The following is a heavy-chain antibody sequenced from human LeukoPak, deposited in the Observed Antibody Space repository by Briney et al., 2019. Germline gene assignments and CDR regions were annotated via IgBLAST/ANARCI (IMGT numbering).Heavy chain of an antibody. D-gene: IGHD2-8*01. CDR3: ARSRGNGGLDNWFDP. CDR2: IYPDDSDT. J-gene: IGHJ5*02. Sequence: GESLKISCEVSGYSFTTYWIAWVRQMPGKGLEWTGAIYPDDSDTRYSLPFQGQVTISADKSIRTAYLHWSSLKASDTAMYYCARSRGNGGLDNWFDPWGQGTLVTVSS. V-gene: IGHV5-51*01. CDR1: GYSFTTYW.